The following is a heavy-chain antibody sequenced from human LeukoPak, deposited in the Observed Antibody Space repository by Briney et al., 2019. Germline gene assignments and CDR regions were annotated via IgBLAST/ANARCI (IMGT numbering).Heavy chain of an antibody. CDR3: ARGRAPGKWPPYYYYYMDV. CDR2: INHSGST. Sequence: RASETLSLTCAVYGGSFSGYYWSWIRQPPGKGLEWIGEINHSGSTSYNPSLKSRVTISVDTSKNQFSLKLSSVTAADTAVYYCARGRAPGKWPPYYYYYMDVWGKGTTVTVSS. J-gene: IGHJ6*03. CDR1: GGSFSGYY. V-gene: IGHV4-34*01. D-gene: IGHD3-10*01.